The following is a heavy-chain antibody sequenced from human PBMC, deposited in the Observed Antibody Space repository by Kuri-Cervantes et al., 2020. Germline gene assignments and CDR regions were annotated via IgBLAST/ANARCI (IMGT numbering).Heavy chain of an antibody. CDR1: GFTFSSYA. CDR3: ARGRYSSGWRPSYYFDY. CDR2: ISYGGSNK. Sequence: GESLKISCAASGFTFSSYAMHWVRQAPGKGLEWVAVISYGGSNKYYADSVKGRFTISRDNSKNTLYLQMNSLRAEDTAVYYCARGRYSSGWRPSYYFDYWGQGTLVTVSS. J-gene: IGHJ4*02. V-gene: IGHV3-30-3*01. D-gene: IGHD6-19*01.